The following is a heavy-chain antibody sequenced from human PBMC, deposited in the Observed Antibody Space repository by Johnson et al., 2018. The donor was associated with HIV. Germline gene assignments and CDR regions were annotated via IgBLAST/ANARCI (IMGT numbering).Heavy chain of an antibody. Sequence: QVQLVEFGGGVVQPGRSLRLSCAASGFTFSTYAMHWVRQVPGKGLEWVALISYDGSNKYYADSVKGRFTISRDNSKTTLFLHINSLRAEDTAMYYCARAKDAAYPYDAFDVWGHGTMVIVSA. J-gene: IGHJ3*01. CDR3: ARAKDAAYPYDAFDV. D-gene: IGHD2-15*01. CDR1: GFTFSTYA. CDR2: ISYDGSNK. V-gene: IGHV3-30*04.